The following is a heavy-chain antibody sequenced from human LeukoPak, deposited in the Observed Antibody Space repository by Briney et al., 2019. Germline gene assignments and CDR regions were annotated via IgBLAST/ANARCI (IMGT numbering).Heavy chain of an antibody. CDR3: ARDPLRRFDY. CDR2: IKEDGSEI. J-gene: IGHJ4*02. Sequence: GGSLRLSCAASGFTFSDYWMTWVRQAPGKGVEWEANIKEDGSEIYYVDSVKGRFTISRDNAENSLSLQMNCLRAEDTAVYYCARDPLRRFDYWGQGTLVTVSS. V-gene: IGHV3-7*04. CDR1: GFTFSDYW.